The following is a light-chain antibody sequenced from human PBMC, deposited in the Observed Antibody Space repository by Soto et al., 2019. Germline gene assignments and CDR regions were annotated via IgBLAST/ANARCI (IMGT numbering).Light chain of an antibody. V-gene: IGKV1-5*03. Sequence: DIQMTQSPSTLSAFVGDRVTITCRASQSISGWLAWYQQKPGKAPHLLIYKASSLKSGVPSRFSGSGSGTEFTLTISSLQPDDFATYYCQHYNSYSEAFGQGTKVDIK. J-gene: IGKJ1*01. CDR1: QSISGW. CDR3: QHYNSYSEA. CDR2: KAS.